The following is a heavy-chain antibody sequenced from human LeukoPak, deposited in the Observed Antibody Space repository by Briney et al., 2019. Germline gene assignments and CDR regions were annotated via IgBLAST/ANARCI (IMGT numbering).Heavy chain of an antibody. J-gene: IGHJ5*02. CDR1: GFTFSSYA. CDR2: ISGSGGST. V-gene: IGHV3-23*01. CDR3: AKAQHAPVYSSSQT. Sequence: SGGSLRLSCAASGFTFSSYAMSWVRQAPGEGLEWVSAISGSGGSTYYADSVKGRFTISRDNSKNTLYLQMNSLRAEDTAVYYCAKAQHAPVYSSSQTWGQGTLVTVSS. D-gene: IGHD6-6*01.